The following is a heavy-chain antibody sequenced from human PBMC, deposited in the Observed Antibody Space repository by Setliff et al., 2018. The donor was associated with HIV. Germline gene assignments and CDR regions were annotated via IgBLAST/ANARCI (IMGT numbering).Heavy chain of an antibody. J-gene: IGHJ4*02. V-gene: IGHV3-48*01. D-gene: IGHD3-16*01. CDR2: ISGSGSRV. Sequence: GSLRLSCAASGFTFSSYSMNWVRPSPGKGLEWVSYISGSGSRVDYADSVKGRFTVSRDNARSSLYLQVTSLRSDDTAVYYCARDLIWGFDYWGQGTPVTVSS. CDR3: ARDLIWGFDY. CDR1: GFTFSSYS.